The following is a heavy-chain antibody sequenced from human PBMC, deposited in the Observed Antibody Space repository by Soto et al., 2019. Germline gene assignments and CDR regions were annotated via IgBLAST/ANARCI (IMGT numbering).Heavy chain of an antibody. V-gene: IGHV1-2*04. D-gene: IGHD3-22*01. J-gene: IGHJ4*02. CDR3: ARGCYYDSRTYYFDY. Sequence: ASVKVSCKASGYTFTGYYMHWVRQAPGQGLEWMGWINPNSGGTNYAQKFQGWVTMTRDTSISTAYMELSRLRSDDTAVYYCARGCYYDSRTYYFDYWGQGTRVTSPQ. CDR2: INPNSGGT. CDR1: GYTFTGYY.